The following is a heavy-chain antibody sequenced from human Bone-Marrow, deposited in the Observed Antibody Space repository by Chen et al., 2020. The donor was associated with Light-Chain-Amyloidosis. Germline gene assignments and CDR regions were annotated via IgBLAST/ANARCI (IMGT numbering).Heavy chain of an antibody. Sequence: EEHLVESGGGLVQPGRSLRLSCEASGFTFDDYAMHWVRQAPGKGLEWVSGISWNSGVKGYVDSVRGRFTISRDGVKNSLYLQMNSLRPEDTALYYSAKDKGGSMGFGMDVWGQGTTVIVSS. CDR3: AKDKGGSMGFGMDV. V-gene: IGHV3-9*01. CDR2: ISWNSGVK. D-gene: IGHD3-10*01. CDR1: GFTFDDYA. J-gene: IGHJ6*02.